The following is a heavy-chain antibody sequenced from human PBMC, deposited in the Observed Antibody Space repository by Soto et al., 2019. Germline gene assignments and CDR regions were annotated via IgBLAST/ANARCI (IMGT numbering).Heavy chain of an antibody. J-gene: IGHJ4*02. V-gene: IGHV4-4*02. CDR2: IYRTGST. D-gene: IGHD1-7*01. Sequence: SETLSLTCAVSGGSFTSNNWWTWVRQPPGQGLEWIGEIYRTGSTNYNPSPKSRVTISLDKSENQFSLKVTSLTAADTAVYYCESPDPGTSVDYWGQGTLVTVSS. CDR1: GGSFTSNNW. CDR3: ESPDPGTSVDY.